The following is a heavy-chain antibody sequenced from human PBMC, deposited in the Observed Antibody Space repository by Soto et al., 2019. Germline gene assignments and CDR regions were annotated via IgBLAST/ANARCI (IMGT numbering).Heavy chain of an antibody. V-gene: IGHV1-69*13. Sequence: EASVKVSCKASGGTFSSYAISWVRQAPGQGLEWMGGIIPIFGTANYAQKFQGRVTITADESTSTAYMELSSLRSEDTAVYYCARGPYYYDSSGYHLYWGQGTLVTVSS. J-gene: IGHJ4*02. CDR2: IIPIFGTA. D-gene: IGHD3-22*01. CDR3: ARGPYYYDSSGYHLY. CDR1: GGTFSSYA.